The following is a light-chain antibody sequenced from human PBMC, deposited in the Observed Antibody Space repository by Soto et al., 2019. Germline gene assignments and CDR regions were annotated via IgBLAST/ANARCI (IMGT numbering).Light chain of an antibody. J-gene: IGLJ1*01. Sequence: QSALTQPRSVSGSPGQSVTISCTGTSSDVGGYNHVSWYQQHPGKAPKVLVYDVSKRPSGVPDRFSGSKSGNTASLTISGLQAEDEADYYCCSYAGSYTHYVFGTGTKVTVL. CDR3: CSYAGSYTHYV. V-gene: IGLV2-11*01. CDR1: SSDVGGYNH. CDR2: DVS.